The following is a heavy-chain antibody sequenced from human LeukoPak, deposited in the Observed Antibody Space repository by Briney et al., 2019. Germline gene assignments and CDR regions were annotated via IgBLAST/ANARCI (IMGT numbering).Heavy chain of an antibody. J-gene: IGHJ6*03. Sequence: GGSLRLSCAASGFTFSSYSMNWVRQAPGKGLEWASSISSSSYIYYADSVKGRFTISRDNAKNSLYLQMNSLRAEDTAVYYCARVLGQWLVNYYYYYMDVWGKGTTVTVSS. CDR2: ISSSSYI. CDR3: ARVLGQWLVNYYYYYMDV. CDR1: GFTFSSYS. V-gene: IGHV3-21*01. D-gene: IGHD6-19*01.